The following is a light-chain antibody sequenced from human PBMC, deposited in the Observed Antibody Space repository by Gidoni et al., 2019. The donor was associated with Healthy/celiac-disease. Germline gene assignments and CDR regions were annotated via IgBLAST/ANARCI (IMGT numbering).Light chain of an antibody. CDR2: GAS. V-gene: IGKV3-15*01. J-gene: IGKJ3*01. Sequence: EIVMTQSPATLSVSPGERATLSFRASPSVCSNLAWYQQKPGQAPRRISYGASTRATGIPARFSGSGSGTEFTLTIRSLQSEDFAVYDGQQYNNWPPLFTCGPGTKVDIK. CDR1: PSVCSN. CDR3: QQYNNWPPLFT.